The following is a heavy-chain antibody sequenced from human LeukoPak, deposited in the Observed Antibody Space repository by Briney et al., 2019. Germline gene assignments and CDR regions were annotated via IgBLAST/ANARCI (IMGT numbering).Heavy chain of an antibody. V-gene: IGHV3-7*01. CDR3: AQEHVDSSGYYYVPNWFAP. Sequence: GGSLRLSCTASGFTFSSYWMSWVRQAPGKGLEWVANIKQDGSAKYYVDSVKDRFTTSRDHAKNSLYLQMNSLRAEDTAVYYCAQEHVDSSGYYYVPNWFAPWGQGTLVIVSS. CDR2: IKQDGSAK. J-gene: IGHJ5*02. D-gene: IGHD3-22*01. CDR1: GFTFSSYW.